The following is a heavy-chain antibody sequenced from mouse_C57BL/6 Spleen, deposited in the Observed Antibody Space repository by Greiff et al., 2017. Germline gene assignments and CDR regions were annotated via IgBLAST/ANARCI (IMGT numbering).Heavy chain of an antibody. Sequence: EVQLQQSGTVLARPGASVKMSCKTSGYTFTSYWMHWVKQRPGQGLEWIGAIYPGNSDTSYNQKFKGKAKLTAVTSASTAYMELSSLTNEDPAVYYCTRSAYDYEFFDYWGQGTTLTVSS. CDR1: GYTFTSYW. CDR3: TRSAYDYEFFDY. V-gene: IGHV1-5*01. J-gene: IGHJ2*01. D-gene: IGHD2-4*01. CDR2: IYPGNSDT.